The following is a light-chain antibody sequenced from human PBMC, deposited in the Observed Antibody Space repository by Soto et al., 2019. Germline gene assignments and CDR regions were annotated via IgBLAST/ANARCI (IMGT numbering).Light chain of an antibody. CDR1: QAIDSW. Sequence: DIQMTQSPSSESASVGDRVTITCRASQAIDSWLAWYQQKPGEAPKLLIFTGSLLHSGCPPSFRCSGSGTDFTLTISSLQPEDVAPYYCKQTLRFPPKFGQGTRWIS. V-gene: IGKV1-12*01. CDR2: TGS. CDR3: KQTLRFPPK. J-gene: IGKJ1*01.